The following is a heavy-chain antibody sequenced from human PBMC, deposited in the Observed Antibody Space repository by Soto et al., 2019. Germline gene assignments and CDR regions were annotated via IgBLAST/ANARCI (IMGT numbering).Heavy chain of an antibody. CDR2: TYYRSKWYN. CDR3: ARGYSSGWYSYNWFDP. V-gene: IGHV6-1*01. Sequence: PSQTLSLTCVISGDSVSSNSAAWNWIRQSPSRGLEWLGRTYYRSKWYNDYAVSVKSRITINPDTSKNQFSLQLNSVTPEDTAVYYCARGYSSGWYSYNWFDPWGQGTLVTVSS. CDR1: GDSVSSNSAA. D-gene: IGHD6-19*01. J-gene: IGHJ5*02.